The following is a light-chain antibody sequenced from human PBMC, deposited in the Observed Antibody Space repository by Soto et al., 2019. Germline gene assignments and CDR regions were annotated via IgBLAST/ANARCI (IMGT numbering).Light chain of an antibody. J-gene: IGKJ1*01. Sequence: DVQMTQSPSSLSASVGDSVTITCRASQGISRYLSWYQQKPGRAPKLLISAASTLQSGVPARFSGSGSGTDFTLSITSLQPEDFATYYCQQYNSYSWTFGQGTKVDIK. CDR1: QGISRY. CDR3: QQYNSYSWT. V-gene: IGKV1-9*01. CDR2: AAS.